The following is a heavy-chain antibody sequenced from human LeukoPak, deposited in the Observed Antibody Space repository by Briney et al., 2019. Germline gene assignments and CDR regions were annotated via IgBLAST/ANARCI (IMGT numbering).Heavy chain of an antibody. CDR2: ISGSGGST. Sequence: GGPQRLSCAASGFTFSSYAMSWVRQAPGKGLEWVSAISGSGGSTYYADSVKGRFTISRDNSKNTLYLQMNSLRAEDTAVYYCAKDRRYYYGSGSYCDYWGQGTLVTVSS. J-gene: IGHJ4*02. D-gene: IGHD3-10*01. CDR3: AKDRRYYYGSGSYCDY. V-gene: IGHV3-23*01. CDR1: GFTFSSYA.